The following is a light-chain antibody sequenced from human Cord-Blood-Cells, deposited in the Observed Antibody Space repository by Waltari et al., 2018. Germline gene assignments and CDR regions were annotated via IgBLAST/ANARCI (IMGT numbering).Light chain of an antibody. V-gene: IGKV1-33*01. CDR1: KDISNY. Sequence: DIQMTQSPSSLSASVGDRVTITCQASKDISNYLNWYQQKPVKAPKLLIYDASNLETGVPSRFSGSGSWTDFTFTISSLQPEDIATYYCQQYDNLPFTFGPGTKVDIK. CDR3: QQYDNLPFT. J-gene: IGKJ3*01. CDR2: DAS.